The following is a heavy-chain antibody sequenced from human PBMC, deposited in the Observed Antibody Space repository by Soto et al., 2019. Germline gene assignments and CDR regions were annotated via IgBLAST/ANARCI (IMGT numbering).Heavy chain of an antibody. CDR1: GYTFTSYG. D-gene: IGHD6-13*01. CDR2: ISAYNGNT. CDR3: ARPIAAAGTLRMDYYYYGMDV. J-gene: IGHJ6*02. Sequence: GASVNVSCKASGYTFTSYGISWVRQAPGQGLEWMGWISAYNGNTNYAQKLQGRVTMTTDTSTSTAYMELRSLRSDDTAVYYCARPIAAAGTLRMDYYYYGMDVWGQGTTVTVSS. V-gene: IGHV1-18*01.